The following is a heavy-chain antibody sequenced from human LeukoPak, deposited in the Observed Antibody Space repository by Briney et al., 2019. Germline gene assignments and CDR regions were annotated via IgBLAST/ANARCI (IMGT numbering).Heavy chain of an antibody. CDR2: IYYSGTT. Sequence: PSETLSLTCTVSGVSISSGDYHWSWIRQPPGKGLEWIGYIYYSGTTCYNPSLKSRVAISIDTSKNQFSLNLNSVTAADTAVYYCARVRTPASTPNYYFWSNYYPYFDYWGQGTLITVSS. CDR3: ARVRTPASTPNYYFWSNYYPYFDY. CDR1: GVSISSGDYH. D-gene: IGHD3-3*01. V-gene: IGHV4-30-4*08. J-gene: IGHJ4*02.